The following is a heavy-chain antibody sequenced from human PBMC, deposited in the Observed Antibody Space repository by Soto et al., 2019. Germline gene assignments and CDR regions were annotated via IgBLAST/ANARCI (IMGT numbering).Heavy chain of an antibody. CDR2: IYSGGST. V-gene: IGHV3-66*01. Sequence: EVQLVESGGGLVQPGGSLRLSCAASGFTVSSNYMSWVRQAPGKGLEWVSVIYSGGSTYYADSVKGRFTISRDNSKNTLYLQMNSLRAEDTAVYYCARGPAGLSEYYYYMDVWGKGTTVTVSS. J-gene: IGHJ6*03. D-gene: IGHD6-25*01. CDR3: ARGPAGLSEYYYYMDV. CDR1: GFTVSSNY.